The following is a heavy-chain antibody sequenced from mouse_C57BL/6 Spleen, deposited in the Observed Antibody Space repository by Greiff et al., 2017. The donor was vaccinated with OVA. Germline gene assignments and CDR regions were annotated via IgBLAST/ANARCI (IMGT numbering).Heavy chain of an antibody. J-gene: IGHJ4*01. CDR1: GYTFTSYW. Sequence: QVHVKQPGAELVKPGASVKLSCKASGYTFTSYWMHWVKQRPGQGLEWIGMIHPNSGSTNYNEKFKSKATLTVDKSSRTAYMQLSSLTSEDSAVYYCARNWDYAMDYWGQGTSVTVSS. CDR3: ARNWDYAMDY. V-gene: IGHV1-64*01. D-gene: IGHD4-1*01. CDR2: IHPNSGST.